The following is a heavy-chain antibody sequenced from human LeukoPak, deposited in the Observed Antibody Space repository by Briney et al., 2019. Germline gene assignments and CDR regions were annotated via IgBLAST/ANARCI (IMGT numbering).Heavy chain of an antibody. V-gene: IGHV1-18*01. J-gene: IGHJ4*02. CDR3: ARDPTNTSGRYAYFDF. D-gene: IGHD6-19*01. CDR1: GYTFNHHG. CDR2: VSCFNGDT. Sequence: GSVNVSCKASGYTFNHHGISWVRQAPGQGLEWMGWVSCFNGDTHYAQKFQGRVTMTRDTSTTTAYMELRSLRSDDTALYYCARDPTNTSGRYAYFDFWGQGTRVTLSS.